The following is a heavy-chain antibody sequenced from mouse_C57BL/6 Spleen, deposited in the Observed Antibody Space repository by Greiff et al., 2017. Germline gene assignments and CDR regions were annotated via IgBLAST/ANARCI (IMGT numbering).Heavy chain of an antibody. CDR2: IYPGSGST. CDR3: ARNYGSSPYFDY. Sequence: VQLQQPGAELVQPGASVKMSCKASGYTFTSYWITWVKQRPGQGLEWIGDIYPGSGSTNYNEKFKSKATLTVDTSSSTAYMQLSSLTSEDSAVYYCARNYGSSPYFDYWGQGTTLTVSS. V-gene: IGHV1-55*01. J-gene: IGHJ2*01. CDR1: GYTFTSYW. D-gene: IGHD1-1*01.